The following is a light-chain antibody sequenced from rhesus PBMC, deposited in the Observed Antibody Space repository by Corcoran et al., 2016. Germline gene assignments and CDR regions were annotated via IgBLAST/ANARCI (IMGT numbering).Light chain of an antibody. CDR3: QQYNSAPYS. J-gene: IGKJ2*01. CDR1: QGISSW. Sequence: DIQMTQSPSSLSASVGDRVTITCRASQGISSWLAWYQQKPGKAPKLLIYKESRLQSGVPARFSGSGFGTDFTLTISSLQPEDFATYYWQQYNSAPYSFGQGTKVEIK. CDR2: KES. V-gene: IGKV1-21*01.